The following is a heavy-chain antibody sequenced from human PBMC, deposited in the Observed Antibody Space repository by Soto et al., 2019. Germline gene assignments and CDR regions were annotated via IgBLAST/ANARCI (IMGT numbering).Heavy chain of an antibody. CDR2: INPSGGST. J-gene: IGHJ5*02. Sequence: ASVKVSCKASGYTFTSYYMHWVRQAPGQGLEWMGIINPSGGSTSYAQKFQGRVTMTRDTSTSTVYMELSSLRSEDTAVYYCARDRTYYDFWSGPSNWFDPWRQGTLVTVSS. CDR1: GYTFTSYY. D-gene: IGHD3-3*01. CDR3: ARDRTYYDFWSGPSNWFDP. V-gene: IGHV1-46*01.